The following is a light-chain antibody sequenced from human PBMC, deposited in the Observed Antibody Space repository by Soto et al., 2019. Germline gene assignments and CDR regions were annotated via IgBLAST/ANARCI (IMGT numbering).Light chain of an antibody. J-gene: IGLJ1*01. V-gene: IGLV2-14*01. CDR1: TRDIAGYNY. CDR2: QVT. Sequence: SVLTQPASVSGSLGQSITISCTGTTRDIAGYNYISWYQQLPGKAPKLMIYQVTIRPSGISNRFSGSKSGNTASLTISGLQAEDEADYYCCSYTSSSTLYVFGTGTKVTVL. CDR3: CSYTSSSTLYV.